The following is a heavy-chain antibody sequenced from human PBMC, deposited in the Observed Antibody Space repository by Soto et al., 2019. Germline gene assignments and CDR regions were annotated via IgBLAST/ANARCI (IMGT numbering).Heavy chain of an antibody. Sequence: PSETLSLTCTVSGGSISSGGDYWSWIRQHPGKGLEWIGYIYYGGSTYYNPSLKSRTTISVDTSKNQFSLRLSSVTAADTAVYYCARVNNDILTGYFIAFDIWGQGTMVTVSS. CDR1: GGSISSGGDY. V-gene: IGHV4-31*03. CDR3: ARVNNDILTGYFIAFDI. J-gene: IGHJ3*02. D-gene: IGHD3-9*01. CDR2: IYYGGST.